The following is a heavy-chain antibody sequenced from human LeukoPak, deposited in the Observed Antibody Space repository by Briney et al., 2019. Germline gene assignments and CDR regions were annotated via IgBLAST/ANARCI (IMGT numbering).Heavy chain of an antibody. CDR3: ARGPIAAASVNYYMDV. J-gene: IGHJ6*03. CDR2: INPNSGGT. Sequence: ASVKVSCKASGYTFTGYYMHWVRQAPGQGLEWMGWINPNSGGTNYAQKFQGKVTMTRDTSISTAYMELSRLRSDDTAVYYCARGPIAAASVNYYMDVWGKGTTVTVSS. CDR1: GYTFTGYY. V-gene: IGHV1-2*02. D-gene: IGHD6-13*01.